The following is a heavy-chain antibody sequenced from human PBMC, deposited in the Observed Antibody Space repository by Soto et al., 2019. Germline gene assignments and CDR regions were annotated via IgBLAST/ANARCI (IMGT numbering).Heavy chain of an antibody. J-gene: IGHJ4*02. CDR3: AKRASYGSLDY. CDR1: GFTFSISA. D-gene: IGHD3-10*01. V-gene: IGHV3-23*01. CDR2: ISGSGASA. Sequence: EVQLLESGGGLVQPGGSLRLSCAASGFTFSISAMTWVRQAPGKGLEWVSAISGSGASAYYADSVKGRFTISRDNSKNTVYLQMNSLRAEDTAAYYCAKRASYGSLDYWCQGTLVTVSS.